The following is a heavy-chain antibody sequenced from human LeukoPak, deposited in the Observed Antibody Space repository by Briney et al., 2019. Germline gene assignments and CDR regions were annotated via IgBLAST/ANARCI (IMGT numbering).Heavy chain of an antibody. CDR2: ISGSGGST. V-gene: IGHV3-23*01. J-gene: IGHJ5*02. Sequence: DPGGSLRLSCAASGFTFSSYAMSWVRQAPGKGLEWVSAISGSGGSTYYADSVKGRFTISRDNSKNTLYLKMNTLRAEDTAVYYCAKDPYDILTGYGNWFDPWGQGTLVTVSS. CDR3: AKDPYDILTGYGNWFDP. D-gene: IGHD3-9*01. CDR1: GFTFSSYA.